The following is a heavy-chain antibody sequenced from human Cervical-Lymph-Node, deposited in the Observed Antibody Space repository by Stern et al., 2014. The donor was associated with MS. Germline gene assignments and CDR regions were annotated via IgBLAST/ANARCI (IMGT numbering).Heavy chain of an antibody. D-gene: IGHD1-26*01. J-gene: IGHJ6*02. Sequence: VQLVESGAEVKTPGSSGKVSCKASGGTSSSYAISWVRPAPGQGLEWMGGILPNLGTANHAPKCQGRVTITADESTSTAYMELSSLRSEDTAVYYCARGELKEGLVRGMDVWGQGTTVTVSS. V-gene: IGHV1-69*01. CDR2: ILPNLGTA. CDR1: GGTSSSYA. CDR3: ARGELKEGLVRGMDV.